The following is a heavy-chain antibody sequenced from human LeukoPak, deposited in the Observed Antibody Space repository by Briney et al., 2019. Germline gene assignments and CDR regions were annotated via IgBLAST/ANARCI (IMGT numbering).Heavy chain of an antibody. Sequence: SETLSLTCTVSGGSISSYYWNWIRQPAGKGLEWIGRIYTSGSTNYNPSLKSRVTMSVDTSKNQFSLKLSSVTAADTAVYYCARDEYYYDSSGYYYYYGMDVWGQGTTVTVSS. D-gene: IGHD3-22*01. CDR3: ARDEYYYDSSGYYYYYGMDV. CDR1: GGSISSYY. CDR2: IYTSGST. V-gene: IGHV4-4*07. J-gene: IGHJ6*02.